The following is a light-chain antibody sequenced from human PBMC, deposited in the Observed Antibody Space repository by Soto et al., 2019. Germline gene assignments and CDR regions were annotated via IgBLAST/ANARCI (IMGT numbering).Light chain of an antibody. Sequence: EIVMTQSPATLSVSPGERATLSCRASQSISSDLAWYQQKPGQAPRLLIYGASTRATDIPARISGSGSGTDFTLTIRSLQSEDFAVNSRQQYKKRPPQYTVGQGTKLQIK. CDR2: GAS. CDR1: QSISSD. CDR3: QQYKKRPPQYT. V-gene: IGKV3-15*01. J-gene: IGKJ2*01.